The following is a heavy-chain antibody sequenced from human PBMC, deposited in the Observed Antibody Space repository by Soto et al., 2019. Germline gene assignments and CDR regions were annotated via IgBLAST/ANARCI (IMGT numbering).Heavy chain of an antibody. J-gene: IGHJ4*02. CDR3: ARELNYYDSSGYHSTEGAH. V-gene: IGHV3-21*01. CDR2: ISSSSNYI. Sequence: EVQLVASGGGLVKPGGSLRLSCAASGFTFTSYTMNWVRQAPGKGLEWVSSISSSSNYIYYADSVKGRFTISRDNAKNSLYLQINSLRAEDTAVYYCARELNYYDSSGYHSTEGAHWGQGTLVTVSS. CDR1: GFTFTSYT. D-gene: IGHD3-22*01.